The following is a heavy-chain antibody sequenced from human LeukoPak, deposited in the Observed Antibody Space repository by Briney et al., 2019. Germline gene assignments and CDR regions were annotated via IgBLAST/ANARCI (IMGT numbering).Heavy chain of an antibody. V-gene: IGHV1-69*13. CDR1: GGTFSIYA. J-gene: IGHJ4*02. D-gene: IGHD5-18*01. CDR2: IIPIFGTA. CDR3: AREKGYSYTKFDY. Sequence: ASVRVSCMASGGTFSIYAISWVRPAPGRGLEWMGGIIPIFGTANYPQKFQGRVTITADESTSTAYMELSSLRSEDTAVYYCAREKGYSYTKFDYWGQGTLVTVSS.